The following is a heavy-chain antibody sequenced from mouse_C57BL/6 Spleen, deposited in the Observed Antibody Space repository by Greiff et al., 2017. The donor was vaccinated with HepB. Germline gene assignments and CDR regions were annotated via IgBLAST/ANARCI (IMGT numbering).Heavy chain of an antibody. CDR3: ARAYDSRRGCAY. D-gene: IGHD2-4*01. CDR2: LRNNANGYTT. Sequence: DVKLVESGGGLVQPGGSLSLSCAASGFTFTDYYMSWVRPPPGKALEWLGYLRNNANGYTTEYSASVKVRVTISRDNSQSLLYLQVNALRAEDSAAYYWARAYDSRRGCAYWGQGTLVTVAA. CDR1: GFTFTDYY. V-gene: IGHV7-3*01. J-gene: IGHJ3*01.